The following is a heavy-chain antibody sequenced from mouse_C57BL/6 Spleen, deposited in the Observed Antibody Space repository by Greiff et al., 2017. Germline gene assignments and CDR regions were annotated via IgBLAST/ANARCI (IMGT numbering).Heavy chain of an antibody. CDR3: ARRGTAQATWFAY. J-gene: IGHJ3*01. V-gene: IGHV1-9*01. D-gene: IGHD3-2*02. CDR2: ILPGSGST. Sequence: QVQLKQSGAELMKPGASVKLSCKATGYTFTGYWIEWVKQRPGHGLEWIGEILPGSGSTHYNEKFKGKATFTADTSSNTAYMQLSSLTTEDSAIYYCARRGTAQATWFAYWGQGTLVTVSA. CDR1: GYTFTGYW.